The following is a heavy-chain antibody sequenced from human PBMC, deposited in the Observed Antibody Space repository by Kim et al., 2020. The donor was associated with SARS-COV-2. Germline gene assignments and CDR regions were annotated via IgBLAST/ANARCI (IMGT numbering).Heavy chain of an antibody. V-gene: IGHV3-20*04. D-gene: IGHD6-19*01. J-gene: IGHJ6*02. CDR2: INWNGGST. Sequence: GGSLRLSCAASGFTFGDYGMSWVRQAPGKGLEWDSGINWNGGSTGYADSVKGRFTISRDNAKNFLYLQMNSLRAEDTALYYCARGRKQWLTYYYYYGMDVWGQGTTVTVSS. CDR1: GFTFGDYG. CDR3: ARGRKQWLTYYYYYGMDV.